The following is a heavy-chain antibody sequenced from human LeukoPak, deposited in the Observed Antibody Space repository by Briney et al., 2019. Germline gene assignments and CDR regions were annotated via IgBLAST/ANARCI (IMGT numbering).Heavy chain of an antibody. J-gene: IGHJ4*02. V-gene: IGHV3-23*01. CDR3: ATLEIWFGELPRELDY. CDR1: GFTFSSYG. Sequence: GGSLRLSCAASGFTFSSYGMSWVRQAPGKGLEWVSAISGSGGSTYYADSVKGRFTISRDNSKNTLYLQMNSLRAEDTAVYYCATLEIWFGELPRELDYWGQGTLVTVSS. CDR2: ISGSGGST. D-gene: IGHD3-10*01.